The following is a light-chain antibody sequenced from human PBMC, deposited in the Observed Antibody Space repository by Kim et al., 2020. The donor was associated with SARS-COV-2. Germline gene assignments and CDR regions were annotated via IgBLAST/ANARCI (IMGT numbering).Light chain of an antibody. CDR2: QAS. V-gene: IGKV1-5*03. CDR3: KQYETYWT. J-gene: IGKJ1*01. CDR1: QSVDSW. Sequence: DIQMTQSPSTLSAFVGNRVTITCRASQSVDSWLAWYQRKPGQAPKLLIYQASKLGSGVPSRFSGSGSGTDFTLTISNLQPDDSAIYYCKQYETYWTFGPGTKVDIK.